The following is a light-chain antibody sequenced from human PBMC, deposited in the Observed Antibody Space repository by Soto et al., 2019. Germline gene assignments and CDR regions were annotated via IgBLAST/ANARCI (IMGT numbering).Light chain of an antibody. V-gene: IGKV1-5*03. CDR3: QQYNLT. Sequence: DIQMTQSPSTLSASVGDRVTITCRASQSISSWLAWYQQKPGKAPKLLIYKASSLESGVPSRFNGSVYGTEFTLNISSLQPDDFATYYCQQYNLTFLQGPKVEIK. CDR2: KAS. CDR1: QSISSW. J-gene: IGKJ1*01.